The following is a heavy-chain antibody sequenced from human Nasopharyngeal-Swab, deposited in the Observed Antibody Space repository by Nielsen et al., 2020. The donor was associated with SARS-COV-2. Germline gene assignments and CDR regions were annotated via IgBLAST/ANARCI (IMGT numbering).Heavy chain of an antibody. CDR2: MNPNSGNT. Sequence: ASVKVSCKASGYTFTSYDINWVRQATGQGLEWMGWMNPNSGNTGYAQKFQGRVTMTRNTSISTAYMELSSLRSEDTAVYYCARESTTVVTTYFDYWGQGTLVTVSS. CDR1: GYTFTSYD. J-gene: IGHJ4*02. CDR3: ARESTTVVTTYFDY. D-gene: IGHD4-23*01. V-gene: IGHV1-8*01.